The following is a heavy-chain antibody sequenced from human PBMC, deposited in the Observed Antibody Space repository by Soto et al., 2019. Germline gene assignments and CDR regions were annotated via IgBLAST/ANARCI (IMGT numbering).Heavy chain of an antibody. CDR3: AGDCDILTGYNYLDY. V-gene: IGHV1-2*02. Sequence: ASVKVSCKSSGYTFTGYYMHWVRQAPGQGLERMGWISPNSGGTNYAQKFQGRVTMTRYTSISTAYMELSRLRSDDTAAYYCAGDCDILTGYNYLDYCGQRRMFTVSS. CDR1: GYTFTGYY. CDR2: ISPNSGGT. D-gene: IGHD3-9*01. J-gene: IGHJ4*02.